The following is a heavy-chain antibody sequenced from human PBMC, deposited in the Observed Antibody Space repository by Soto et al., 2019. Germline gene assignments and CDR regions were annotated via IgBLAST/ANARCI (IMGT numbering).Heavy chain of an antibody. CDR1: GYTFTSYY. J-gene: IGHJ3*02. V-gene: IGHV1-46*01. CDR2: INPSSGST. Sequence: ASVKVSCKASGYTFTSYYMHWVRQAPGQGLEWMGIINPSSGSTSYAQKLQGRVTMTRDTSTSTVYMELRSLRSDDTAVYYCAAMAAPHAFDIWGQGTMVTVSS. D-gene: IGHD6-6*01. CDR3: AAMAAPHAFDI.